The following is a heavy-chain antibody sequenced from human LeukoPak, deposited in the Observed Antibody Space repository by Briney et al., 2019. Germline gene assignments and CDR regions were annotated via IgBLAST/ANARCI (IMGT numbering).Heavy chain of an antibody. CDR3: ARESVTSGWYLY. CDR2: IYKEGNT. V-gene: IGHV3-23*01. D-gene: IGHD6-19*01. Sequence: PGGSLRLSCAASGFTFSSYAMSWVRQAPGKGLQWVSTIYKEGNTFYADSVRGRFTLSRDNSKNTLYLQMNSLGAEDTAIYYCARESVTSGWYLYWGQGTLVTVSS. J-gene: IGHJ4*02. CDR1: GFTFSSYA.